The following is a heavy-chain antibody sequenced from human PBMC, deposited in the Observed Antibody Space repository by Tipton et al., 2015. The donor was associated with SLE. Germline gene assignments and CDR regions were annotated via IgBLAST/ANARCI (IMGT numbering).Heavy chain of an antibody. CDR3: ATRAGRDGDG. D-gene: IGHD5-24*01. CDR2: IFYDGST. CDR1: GLSIHNFSSY. V-gene: IGHV4-39*07. J-gene: IGHJ6*02. Sequence: GLVKPSETLSLTCTVSGLSIHNFSSYWGWIRQPPGKGLEWIASIFYDGSTHYNPSLKSRLTISLDTSKNQFSLKLTSVTAADTAVYYCATRAGRDGDGWGQGTTVTVSS.